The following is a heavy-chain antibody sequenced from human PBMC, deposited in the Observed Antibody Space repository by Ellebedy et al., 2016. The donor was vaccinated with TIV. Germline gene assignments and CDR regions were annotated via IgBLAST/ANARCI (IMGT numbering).Heavy chain of an antibody. J-gene: IGHJ4*02. CDR2: IKGDGSEK. V-gene: IGHV3-7*03. Sequence: GGSLRLSCAASGFTFSSYAMTWVRQAPGKGLEWVANIKGDGSEKYYVDSAKGRFTISRDNAKGAVYLQMNSLGAEDTAVYYCARSSIEADCSGASCFGYWGQGTLVTVSS. CDR3: ARSSIEADCSGASCFGY. D-gene: IGHD2-15*01. CDR1: GFTFSSYA.